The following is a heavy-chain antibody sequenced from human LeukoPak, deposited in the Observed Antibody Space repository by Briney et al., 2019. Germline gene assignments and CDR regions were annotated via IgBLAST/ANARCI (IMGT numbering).Heavy chain of an antibody. V-gene: IGHV4-59*01. J-gene: IGHJ4*02. CDR3: ARLPYYGSGSYHIDY. CDR2: TYYSGST. D-gene: IGHD3-10*01. CDR1: GGSISSYY. Sequence: PSETLSLTCTVSGGSISSYYWSWIRQPPGKGLEWIGYTYYSGSTNYNPSLKSRVTISVDTSKNQFSLKLSSVTAADTAVYYCARLPYYGSGSYHIDYWGQGTLVTVSS.